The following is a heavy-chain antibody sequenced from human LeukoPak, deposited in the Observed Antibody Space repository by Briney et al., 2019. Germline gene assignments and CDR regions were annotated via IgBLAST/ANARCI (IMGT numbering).Heavy chain of an antibody. CDR2: INHSGST. Sequence: SETLSLTCAVYGGSFSGYYWSWIRQPPGKGLEWIGEINHSGSTNYNPSLKSRVTISVDTSKNQFSLNLGSATAADTAVYYCARRKTYSSSWYPLDSWGQGTLVTVSS. D-gene: IGHD6-13*01. CDR1: GGSFSGYY. V-gene: IGHV4-34*01. CDR3: ARRKTYSSSWYPLDS. J-gene: IGHJ4*02.